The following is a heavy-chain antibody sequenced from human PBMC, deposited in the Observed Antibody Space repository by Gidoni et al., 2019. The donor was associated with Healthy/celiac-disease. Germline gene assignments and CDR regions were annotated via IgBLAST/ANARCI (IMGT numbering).Heavy chain of an antibody. V-gene: IGHV3-23*01. D-gene: IGHD3-22*01. CDR3: ATCVGLGNDDYCCGYTDD. CDR2: IGSDGGSR. Sequence: SWGGEAPGKGMGWVSAIGSDGGSRNYAEYVKERLSIISDNNKKKLYLQKMSLRGEDTTADYCATCVGLGNDDYCCGYTDDWGQGTMVTVSS. J-gene: IGHJ4*01.